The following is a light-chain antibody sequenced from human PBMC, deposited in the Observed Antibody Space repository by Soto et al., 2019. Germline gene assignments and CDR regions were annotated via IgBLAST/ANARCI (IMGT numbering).Light chain of an antibody. CDR2: DVS. J-gene: IGLJ1*01. V-gene: IGLV2-14*01. CDR1: SSDVGGYNY. CDR3: SSYTSSITRV. Sequence: LTHPASVSGSPGQSIAISCTGTSSDVGGYNYVSWYQLHPDKAPKLIIYDVSNRPSGVSNRFSGSKSGNTASLTISGLQPEDEADYYCSSYTSSITRVFGTGTKATVL.